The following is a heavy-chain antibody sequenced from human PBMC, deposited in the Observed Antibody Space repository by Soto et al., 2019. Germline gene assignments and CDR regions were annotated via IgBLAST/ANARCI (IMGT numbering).Heavy chain of an antibody. J-gene: IGHJ6*02. Sequence: PSETLSLTCAVSGGSISSGGYSWSWIRQPPGKGLEWIGYIYHSGSTYYNPSLKSRVTISVDRSKNQFSLKLSSVTAADTAVYYCARASFGSGGRVPNYGMDVWGQGTTVTVSS. V-gene: IGHV4-30-2*01. CDR1: GGSISSGGYS. CDR2: IYHSGST. D-gene: IGHD3-10*01. CDR3: ARASFGSGGRVPNYGMDV.